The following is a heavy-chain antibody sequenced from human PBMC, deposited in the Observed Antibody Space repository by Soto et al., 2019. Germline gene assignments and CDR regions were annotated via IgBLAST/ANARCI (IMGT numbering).Heavy chain of an antibody. V-gene: IGHV3-48*01. J-gene: IGHJ2*01. CDR2: ISSSSSTI. CDR3: AREGEGYCSGGSCYSGARPYWYFDL. CDR1: GFTFSSYS. Sequence: EVQLVESGGGLVQPGGSLRLSCAASGFTFSSYSMNWVRQAPGKGLEWVSYISSSSSTIYYADSVKGRLTISRDNAKNSLYLQMNSLRAEDTAVYYCAREGEGYCSGGSCYSGARPYWYFDLWGRGTLVTVSS. D-gene: IGHD2-15*01.